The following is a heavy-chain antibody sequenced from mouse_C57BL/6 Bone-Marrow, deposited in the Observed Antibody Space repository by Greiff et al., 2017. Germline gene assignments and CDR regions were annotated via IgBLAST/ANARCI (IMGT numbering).Heavy chain of an antibody. CDR3: TRDGYYDYFDY. Sequence: QQSGAELVRPGASVTLSCKASGYTFTDYEMHWVKQTPVHGLEWIGAIDPETGGTAYNQKFKGKAILTADKSSSTAYMELRSLTSEDSAVYYCTRDGYYDYFDYWGQGTTLTVSS. J-gene: IGHJ2*01. CDR2: IDPETGGT. CDR1: GYTFTDYE. V-gene: IGHV1-15*01. D-gene: IGHD2-3*01.